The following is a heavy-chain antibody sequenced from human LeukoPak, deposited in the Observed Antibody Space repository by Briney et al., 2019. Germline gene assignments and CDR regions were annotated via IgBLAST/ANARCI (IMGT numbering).Heavy chain of an antibody. CDR3: AKDRSSSWSPGDY. V-gene: IGHV3-30*02. D-gene: IGHD6-13*01. CDR1: GFTFSSYG. Sequence: GGSLRLSCAASGFTFSSYGMHWVRQAPGKGLEWVAFIRYDGSNKYYADSVKGRFTISRDNSKNTLYLQMNSLRAEDTAVYYCAKDRSSSWSPGDYWGQGTLVTVSS. J-gene: IGHJ4*02. CDR2: IRYDGSNK.